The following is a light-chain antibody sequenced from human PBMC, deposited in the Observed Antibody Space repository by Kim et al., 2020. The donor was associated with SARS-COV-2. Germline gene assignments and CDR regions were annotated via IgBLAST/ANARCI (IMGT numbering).Light chain of an antibody. CDR1: SSDGGGYNY. CDR3: CSYAGSWV. V-gene: IGLV2-11*01. J-gene: IGLJ3*02. Sequence: SPGQSVTISCTGTSSDGGGYNYVSLYQQHPGKAPKLMIYDVSKRPSGVPDRFSGSKSGNTASLNISGLQAEDEADYYCCSYAGSWVFGGGTQLTVL. CDR2: DVS.